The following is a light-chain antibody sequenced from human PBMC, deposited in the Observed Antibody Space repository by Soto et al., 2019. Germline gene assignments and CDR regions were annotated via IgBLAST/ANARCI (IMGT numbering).Light chain of an antibody. CDR1: RRDIGSYNL. CDR3: WV. CDR2: EGG. V-gene: IGLV2-23*01. Sequence: QSVLTQPASVSGSPGQSITLSCSGARRDIGSYNLVSWYQQHPGKVPKLMIYEGGKRPSGISNRFSGSRSGNLASLSISGLQAEDESDSSLWVFGGGTQLTVL. J-gene: IGLJ3*02.